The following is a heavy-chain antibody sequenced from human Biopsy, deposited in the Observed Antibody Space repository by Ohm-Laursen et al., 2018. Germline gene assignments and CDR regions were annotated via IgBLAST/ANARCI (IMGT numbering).Heavy chain of an antibody. CDR2: IYYSGST. CDR3: ARATNSTGWPYYYFYGMDV. CDR1: GSSISSDY. Sequence: SETLSLTCTVSGSSISSDYWSWIRQTPGKGLEWIGYIYYSGSTNYDPSLKSRVTISVDMSKNQFSLRLNSVTAADTAVYYCARATNSTGWPYYYFYGMDVWGQGTTVTVSS. V-gene: IGHV4-59*01. J-gene: IGHJ6*02. D-gene: IGHD2/OR15-2a*01.